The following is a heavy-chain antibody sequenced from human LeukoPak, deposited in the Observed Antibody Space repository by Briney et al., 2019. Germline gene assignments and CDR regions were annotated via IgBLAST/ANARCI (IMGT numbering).Heavy chain of an antibody. J-gene: IGHJ6*02. CDR1: GLTFSRSG. V-gene: IGHV3-30*18. Sequence: GGSLRLSCAASGLTFSRSGFHWVRQAPGKGLEWVAVISYDGRDIQYADSVKGRFTISRDDAQTTVVLQMNSLRAEDTALYYCAKDLALPNLNYNYYALDVWGQGTTVTVSS. CDR2: ISYDGRDI. CDR3: AKDLALPNLNYNYYALDV.